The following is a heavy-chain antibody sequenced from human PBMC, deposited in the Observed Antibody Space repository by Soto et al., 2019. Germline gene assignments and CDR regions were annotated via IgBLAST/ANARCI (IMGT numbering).Heavy chain of an antibody. V-gene: IGHV4-59*01. CDR3: ARVSTTRIDY. CDR2: IYYSGST. J-gene: IGHJ4*02. CDR1: GGSISSYY. Sequence: SETLSLTCTVSGGSISSYYWSWIRQPPGKGLEWIGYIYYSGSTNYNPSLKSRVTISVDTSKNQFSLKLSSVTAADTAVYYCARVSTTRIDYWGQGTLVTVSS.